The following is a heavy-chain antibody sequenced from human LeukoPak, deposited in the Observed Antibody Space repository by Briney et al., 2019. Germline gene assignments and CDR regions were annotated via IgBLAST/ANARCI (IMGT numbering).Heavy chain of an antibody. D-gene: IGHD6-25*01. CDR1: GGSISSYY. Sequence: SETLSLTCTVSGGSISSYYWSWLRQPPGKGLEWIGYIYYSGSTNYNPSLKSRVTISVDTSKNQFSPKLSSVTAADTAVYYCASSSGTDYWGQGTLVTVSS. J-gene: IGHJ4*02. V-gene: IGHV4-59*01. CDR2: IYYSGST. CDR3: ASSSGTDY.